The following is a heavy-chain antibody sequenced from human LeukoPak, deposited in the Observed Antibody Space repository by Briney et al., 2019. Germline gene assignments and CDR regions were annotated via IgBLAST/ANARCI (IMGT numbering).Heavy chain of an antibody. J-gene: IGHJ4*02. V-gene: IGHV2-5*01. D-gene: IGHD3-10*01. Sequence: SGPTLVNPTQTLTLTCTFSGFSLRNTGVAVAWIRQPPGKALEWLAVNYWNNDKSFSPSLKSRLTITKDTSKNQVVLIMTNVDPLDTGTYYCAHKGRGSGSYTMWGQGTLVTVSS. CDR3: AHKGRGSGSYTM. CDR1: GFSLRNTGVA. CDR2: NYWNNDK.